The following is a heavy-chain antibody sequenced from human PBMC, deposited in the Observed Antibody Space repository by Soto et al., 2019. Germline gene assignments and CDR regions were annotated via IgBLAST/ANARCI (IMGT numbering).Heavy chain of an antibody. Sequence: GGSLRLSCAASGFTFSSYSMNWVRQAPGKGLEWVSSISSSSSYIYYADSVKGRFTISKDNAKNSLYLQMNSLRAGDTTVYYCASSTPLGYCSGGSCDTFDYWGQGTLVTVSS. V-gene: IGHV3-21*01. CDR2: ISSSSSYI. CDR1: GFTFSSYS. CDR3: ASSTPLGYCSGGSCDTFDY. D-gene: IGHD2-15*01. J-gene: IGHJ4*02.